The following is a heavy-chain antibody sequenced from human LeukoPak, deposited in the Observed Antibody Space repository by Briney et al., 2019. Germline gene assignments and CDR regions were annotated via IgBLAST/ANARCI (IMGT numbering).Heavy chain of an antibody. CDR2: ITPGGGT. CDR3: ARDRYGDGFAHFDY. D-gene: IGHD5-24*01. CDR1: GYTLTYYA. J-gene: IGHJ4*02. Sequence: ASVKVSCKASGYTLTYYAMHWLRQAPGQALQWMGWITPGGGTNYPQKFQGRVAITWDTSITTAYMDLSRLTSDDTAVYYCARDRYGDGFAHFDYWGQGALVTVSS. V-gene: IGHV1-2*02.